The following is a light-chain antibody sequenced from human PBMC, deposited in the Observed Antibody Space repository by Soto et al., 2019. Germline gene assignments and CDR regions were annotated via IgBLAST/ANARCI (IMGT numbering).Light chain of an antibody. CDR2: GAS. V-gene: IGKV3D-15*01. CDR3: QQYNNWPLS. Sequence: EIVMTQSPATLSVSPGERATLSCRASQSVSSGLAWYQQKPGQAPRLLIHGASTRATGIPARFSGSGSGTEFTLTISSLQSEDFAVYYCQQYNNWPLSFGQGTKVDIK. CDR1: QSVSSG. J-gene: IGKJ1*01.